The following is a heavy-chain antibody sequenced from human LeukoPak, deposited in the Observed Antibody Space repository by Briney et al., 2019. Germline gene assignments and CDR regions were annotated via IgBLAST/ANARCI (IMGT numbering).Heavy chain of an antibody. Sequence: GGSLRLSCAASGFTFSSYAMHWVRQAPGKGLEGVAVISYDGSNKYYADSVKGRFTISRDNSKNTLYLQMNSLRAEDTAVYYCARGYSYGLVDYWGQGTLVTVSS. V-gene: IGHV3-30*04. CDR3: ARGYSYGLVDY. CDR1: GFTFSSYA. J-gene: IGHJ4*02. D-gene: IGHD5-18*01. CDR2: ISYDGSNK.